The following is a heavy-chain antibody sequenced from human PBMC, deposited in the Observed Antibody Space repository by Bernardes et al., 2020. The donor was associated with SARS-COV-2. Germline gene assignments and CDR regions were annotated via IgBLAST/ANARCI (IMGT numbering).Heavy chain of an antibody. D-gene: IGHD2-15*01. CDR3: ARMTVVAATLDY. CDR2: IDWDDDK. V-gene: IGHV2-70*11. J-gene: IGHJ4*02. Sequence: SGPTLVKPTQTLTLTCPFSGFSLSTSGMCVSWIRQPPGKALEWLARIDWDDDKYYSTSLKTRLTISKDTSKNQVVLTMTNMDPVDTATYYCARMTVVAATLDYWGQGTLVTVSS. CDR1: GFSLSTSGMC.